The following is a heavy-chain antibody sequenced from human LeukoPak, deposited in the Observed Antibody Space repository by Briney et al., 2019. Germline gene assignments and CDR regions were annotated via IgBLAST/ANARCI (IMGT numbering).Heavy chain of an antibody. Sequence: GGSLRLSCAASGFTFSSYGMHWVRQAPGKGLEWAAVIWYDGSNKYYADSVKGRFTISRDNSKNTLYLQMNSLRAEDTAVYYCARSRSPKEDYYGMDVWGKGTTVTVSS. CDR2: IWYDGSNK. V-gene: IGHV3-33*01. D-gene: IGHD1-26*01. J-gene: IGHJ6*04. CDR3: ARSRSPKEDYYGMDV. CDR1: GFTFSSYG.